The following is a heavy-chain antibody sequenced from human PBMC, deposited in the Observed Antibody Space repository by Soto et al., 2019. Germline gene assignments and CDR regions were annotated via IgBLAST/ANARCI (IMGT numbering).Heavy chain of an antibody. J-gene: IGHJ5*02. CDR1: GGSISSSNW. CDR3: ARVAGYSSSYNWFDP. Sequence: SETLSLTCAVSGGSISSSNWWSWVRQPPGKGLEWIGEIYHSGSTNYNPSLKSRVTISVDKSKNQFSLKLSSVTAADTAVYYCARVAGYSSSYNWFDPRGQGTLVTVSS. V-gene: IGHV4-4*02. D-gene: IGHD6-13*01. CDR2: IYHSGST.